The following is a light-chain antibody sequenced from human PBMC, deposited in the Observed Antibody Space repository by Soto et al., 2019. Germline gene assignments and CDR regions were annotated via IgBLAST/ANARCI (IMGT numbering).Light chain of an antibody. V-gene: IGKV1-5*03. Sequence: IQMTQSPRTLSAFVGDTVTITCRASQSIDRWLAWYQQRLGNAPKLLIYRASILATGIQSRFSGSGSGTEFTLTLSSLQPDDFATYYCQHYNSDSFFTFGPGTKVDIK. CDR3: QHYNSDSFFT. CDR2: RAS. J-gene: IGKJ3*01. CDR1: QSIDRW.